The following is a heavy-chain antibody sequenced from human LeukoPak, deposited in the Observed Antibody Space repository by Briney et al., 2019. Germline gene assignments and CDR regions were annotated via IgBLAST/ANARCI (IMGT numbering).Heavy chain of an antibody. J-gene: IGHJ3*02. CDR1: GFTFSSYG. CDR2: IRYDGSNK. CDR3: AGVDAAMPDAFDI. Sequence: PGGSLRLSCAASGFTFSSYGMHWVRQAPGKGLEWVAFIRYDGSNKYSADSVKGRFTISRDNSKNTLYLQMNSLRADDTAVYYCAGVDAAMPDAFDIWGQGTRVTVSS. V-gene: IGHV3-30*02. D-gene: IGHD5-18*01.